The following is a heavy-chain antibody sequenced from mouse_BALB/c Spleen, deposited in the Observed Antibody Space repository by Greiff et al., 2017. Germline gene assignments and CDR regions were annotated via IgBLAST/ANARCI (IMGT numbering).Heavy chain of an antibody. CDR2: IDPYYGGT. V-gene: IGHV1-39*01. J-gene: IGHJ4*01. Sequence: VHVKQSGPELEKPGASVKISCKASGYSFTGYNMNWVKQSNGKSLEWIGNIDPYYGGTSYNQKFKGKATLTVDKSSSTAYMQLKSLTSEDSAVYYCARGRVFPYAMDYWGQGTSVTVSS. CDR3: ARGRVFPYAMDY. CDR1: GYSFTGYN.